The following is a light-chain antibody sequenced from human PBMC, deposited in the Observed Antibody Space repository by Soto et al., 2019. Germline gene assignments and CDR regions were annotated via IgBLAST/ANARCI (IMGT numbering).Light chain of an antibody. Sequence: QSVLTQPASVSGSPGQSITISCTGTSSDVGGYNYVSWYQQHPGKAPKLMIYDVSNRPLGVSNRFSGSKSGNTASLTISGLQAEDEADYYCSSYTSSSTLGVFGGGTTLTVL. CDR1: SSDVGGYNY. V-gene: IGLV2-14*01. CDR3: SSYTSSSTLGV. J-gene: IGLJ2*01. CDR2: DVS.